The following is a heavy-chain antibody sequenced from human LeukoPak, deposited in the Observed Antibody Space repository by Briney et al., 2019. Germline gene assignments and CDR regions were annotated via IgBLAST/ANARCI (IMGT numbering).Heavy chain of an antibody. CDR3: AKDLGVTYYYDSSGYYYDY. Sequence: GGSLRLSCAASGFTFSSYAMSWVRQAPGKGLEWVSAISGSGGSTYYADSVKGRFTISRDNSKNTLYLQMNSLRAEDTAVYYCAKDLGVTYYYDSSGYYYDYWSQGTLVTVSS. CDR1: GFTFSSYA. J-gene: IGHJ4*02. D-gene: IGHD3-22*01. V-gene: IGHV3-23*01. CDR2: ISGSGGST.